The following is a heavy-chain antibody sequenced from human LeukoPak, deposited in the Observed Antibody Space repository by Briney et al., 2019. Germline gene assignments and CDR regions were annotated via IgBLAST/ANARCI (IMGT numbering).Heavy chain of an antibody. V-gene: IGHV3-48*04. CDR2: ISSSSSTI. D-gene: IGHD3-10*01. J-gene: IGHJ4*02. CDR3: ARSAPRLLWFGELWVFDY. CDR1: GFTFSSYS. Sequence: GGSLRLSCAASGFTFSSYSMNWVRQAPGKGLEWVSYISSSSSTIYYADSVKGRFTISRDNAKNSLYLQMNSLRAEDTAVYYCARSAPRLLWFGELWVFDYWGQGTLVTVSS.